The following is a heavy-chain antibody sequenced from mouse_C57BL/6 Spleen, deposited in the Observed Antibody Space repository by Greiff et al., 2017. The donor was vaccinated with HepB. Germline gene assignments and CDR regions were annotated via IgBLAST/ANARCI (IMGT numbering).Heavy chain of an antibody. CDR1: GYTFTSYW. D-gene: IGHD1-1*01. Sequence: QVQLQQPGAELVKPGASVKMSCKASGYTFTSYWITWVKQRPGQGLEWIGDIYPGSGSTNYNEKFKSKATLPVDTSSSTAYMQLSSLTSEDSAVYYCARKAYYGSTYGGFAYWGQGTLVTVSA. J-gene: IGHJ3*01. V-gene: IGHV1-55*01. CDR3: ARKAYYGSTYGGFAY. CDR2: IYPGSGST.